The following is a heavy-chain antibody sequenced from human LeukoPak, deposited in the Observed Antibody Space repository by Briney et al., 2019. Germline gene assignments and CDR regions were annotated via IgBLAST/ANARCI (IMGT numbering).Heavy chain of an antibody. Sequence: GGSLRLSCAASGFTFSSYSLNWVGQAPGKGLEWVSFISTSSITIYYADSVKGRFTISRDNAEKSLYLQMNSLRAEDTAVYYCARDRGGSYSAIDYWGQGTLVTVSS. CDR1: GFTFSSYS. D-gene: IGHD2-15*01. CDR2: ISTSSITI. J-gene: IGHJ4*02. CDR3: ARDRGGSYSAIDY. V-gene: IGHV3-48*04.